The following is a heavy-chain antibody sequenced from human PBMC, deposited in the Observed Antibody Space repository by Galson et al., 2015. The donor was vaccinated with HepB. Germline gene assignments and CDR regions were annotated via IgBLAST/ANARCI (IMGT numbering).Heavy chain of an antibody. Sequence: SVKVSCKAPGYTFTSYYMHWVRQAPGQGLEWMGIINPSGGSTSYAQKLQGRVTMTRDTSTSTVYMELSSLRSEDTAVYYCARMTTVTTGFDYWGQGTLVTVSS. CDR3: ARMTTVTTGFDY. V-gene: IGHV1-46*04. D-gene: IGHD4-17*01. CDR1: GYTFTSYY. J-gene: IGHJ4*02. CDR2: INPSGGST.